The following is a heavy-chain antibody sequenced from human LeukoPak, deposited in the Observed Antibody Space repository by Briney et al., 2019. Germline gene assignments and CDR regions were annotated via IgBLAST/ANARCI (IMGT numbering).Heavy chain of an antibody. D-gene: IGHD3-22*01. V-gene: IGHV3-48*03. Sequence: PGGSLRLTCAASGFTFSSYEMNWVRQAPGKGLEWVSYISSSGSTIYYADSVKGRFTISRDNAKNSLYLQMNSLRAEDTAVYYCARVSDYYDSSGYRNYYYYMDVWGKGTTVTISS. CDR1: GFTFSSYE. J-gene: IGHJ6*03. CDR3: ARVSDYYDSSGYRNYYYYMDV. CDR2: ISSSGSTI.